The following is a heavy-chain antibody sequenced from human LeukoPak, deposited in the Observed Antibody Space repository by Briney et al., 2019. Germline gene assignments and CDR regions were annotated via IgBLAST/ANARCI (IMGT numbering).Heavy chain of an antibody. CDR3: AKARVTMIVVVIGFDL. CDR2: ISGSGGST. V-gene: IGHV3-23*01. Sequence: GGSLRLSCAASGFTFSSYGMSWVRQAPGKGLEWVSAISGSGGSTYYADSVKGRFTISRDNSKNTLYLQMNSLRAEDTAVYYCAKARVTMIVVVIGFDLWGRGTLVTVSS. D-gene: IGHD3-22*01. J-gene: IGHJ2*01. CDR1: GFTFSSYG.